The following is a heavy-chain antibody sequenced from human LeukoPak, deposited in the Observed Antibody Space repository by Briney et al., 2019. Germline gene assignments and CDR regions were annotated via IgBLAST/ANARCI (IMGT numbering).Heavy chain of an antibody. CDR1: GYTCTSYD. D-gene: IGHD6-13*01. V-gene: IGHV1-8*01. CDR3: ARVYSSSWYYYYGMDV. Sequence: ASVKVSCKASGYTCTSYDINWVRQATGQGLEWMGWMNPNSGNTGYAQKFQGRVTMTRNTSISTAYMELSSLRSEDTAVYYCARVYSSSWYYYYGMDVWGQGTTVTVSS. J-gene: IGHJ6*02. CDR2: MNPNSGNT.